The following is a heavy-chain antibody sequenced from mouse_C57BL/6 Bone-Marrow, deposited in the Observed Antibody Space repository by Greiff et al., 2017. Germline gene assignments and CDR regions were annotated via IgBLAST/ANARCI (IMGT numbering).Heavy chain of an antibody. J-gene: IGHJ1*03. CDR1: GYTFTSYW. V-gene: IGHV1-55*01. CDR2: IYPGSGST. Sequence: VQLQQPGAELVKPGASVKMSCKASGYTFTSYWITWVKQRPGQGLEWIGDIYPGSGSTNYNEKFKSKATLTVDTSSSTAYMQLSSLTSEDSAVYYCARGVYYYGSHWYFDVWGTGTTVTVSS. CDR3: ARGVYYYGSHWYFDV. D-gene: IGHD1-1*01.